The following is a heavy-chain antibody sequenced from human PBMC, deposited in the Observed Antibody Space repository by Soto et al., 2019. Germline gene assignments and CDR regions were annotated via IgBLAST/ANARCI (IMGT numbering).Heavy chain of an antibody. CDR1: GGTFSSYA. CDR2: IIPIFGKA. J-gene: IGHJ6*02. D-gene: IGHD2-21*02. CDR3: AWWLAYFGVVCYFPACGMDV. Sequence: SVKVSWKASGGTFSSYAISWVRQAPGQGLEWMGGIIPIFGKANSAEKSEGRVTITADKSNGTAYMELRRLRSEDTAVYYCAWWLAYFGVVCYFPACGMDVWGQGTTVTVSS. V-gene: IGHV1-69*06.